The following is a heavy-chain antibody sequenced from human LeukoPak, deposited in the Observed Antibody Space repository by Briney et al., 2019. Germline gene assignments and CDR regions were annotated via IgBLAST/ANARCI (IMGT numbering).Heavy chain of an antibody. D-gene: IGHD2-15*01. V-gene: IGHV4-39*07. CDR2: IYYSGGT. CDR3: ARDAAQYCSGGSCYYGKWFDP. CDR1: GGSISSSSYY. Sequence: KTSETLPLTCTVSGGSISSSSYYWGWIRQPPGKGLEWIGTIYYSGGTYYNPSLKSRVTISVDTSKNQFSLKLSSVTAADTAVYYCARDAAQYCSGGSCYYGKWFDPWGQGTLVTVSS. J-gene: IGHJ5*02.